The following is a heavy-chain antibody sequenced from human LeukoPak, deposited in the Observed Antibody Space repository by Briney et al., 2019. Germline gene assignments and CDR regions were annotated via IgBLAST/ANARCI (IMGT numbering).Heavy chain of an antibody. J-gene: IGHJ3*02. D-gene: IGHD4-23*01. V-gene: IGHV1-2*06. Sequence: ASVKVPCKASGYIFTGYCMHWVRQAPGQGLEWMGRINPKSGGTNHAQKFQGRVTKTSDTSISTAYMDLGRLSDDAASGYYCARDRKGRGNGACDIWGQGTIVTVSS. CDR1: GYIFTGYC. CDR2: INPKSGGT. CDR3: ARDRKGRGNGACDI.